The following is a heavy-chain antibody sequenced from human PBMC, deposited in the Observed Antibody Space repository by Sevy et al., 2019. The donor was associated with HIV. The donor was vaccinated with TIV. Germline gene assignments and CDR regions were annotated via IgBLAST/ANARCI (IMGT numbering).Heavy chain of an antibody. J-gene: IGHJ5*02. Sequence: GGSLRLSCAASGFNFSPYAMHWVRQGPGKGLEWVATISSDGSTRSYVDSVKGRFSISRDNSKNTLYLQMNNLTPEDTAVLYCAKEGYYYDSRSSDWFDPWGQGTLVTVSS. D-gene: IGHD3-22*01. CDR1: GFNFSPYA. V-gene: IGHV3-30*18. CDR3: AKEGYYYDSRSSDWFDP. CDR2: ISSDGSTR.